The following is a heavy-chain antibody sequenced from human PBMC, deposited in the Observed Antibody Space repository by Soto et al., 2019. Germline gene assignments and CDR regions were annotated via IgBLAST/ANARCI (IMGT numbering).Heavy chain of an antibody. CDR1: GYTFTSYD. V-gene: IGHV1-8*01. D-gene: IGHD6-19*01. CDR3: ATPLLNSSGWYRVAIDY. Sequence: ASVKVSCKASGYTFTSYDINWVRQATGQGLEWMGWMNPNSGNTGYAQKFQGRVTMTGNTSISTAYMELSSLRSEDTAVYYCATPLLNSSGWYRVAIDYWGQGTLVTVSS. CDR2: MNPNSGNT. J-gene: IGHJ4*02.